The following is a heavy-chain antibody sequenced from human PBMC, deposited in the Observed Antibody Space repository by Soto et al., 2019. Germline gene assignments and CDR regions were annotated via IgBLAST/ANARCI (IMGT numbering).Heavy chain of an antibody. V-gene: IGHV1-46*01. D-gene: IGHD2-2*01. CDR3: ARDIVVAPTARGWFDP. CDR1: GYTLTRYC. Sequence: QVQLVQSGAEVKKPGASVKVSCKASGYTLTRYCIHWVRQAPGQGLEWMGIINPTSGSTSYAQKFQDRVTMTRDTSTSTVYLELSSLRSEDTAVYYCARDIVVAPTARGWFDPWGQGTLVTVSS. J-gene: IGHJ5*02. CDR2: INPTSGST.